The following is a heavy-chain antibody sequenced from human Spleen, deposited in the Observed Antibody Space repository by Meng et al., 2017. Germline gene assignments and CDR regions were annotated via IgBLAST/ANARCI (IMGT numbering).Heavy chain of an antibody. CDR3: ASFDHIPRRNYFDY. CDR2: IHHSGSA. V-gene: IGHV4-30-4*01. CDR1: GGSMSSGNYY. J-gene: IGHJ4*02. D-gene: IGHD2-21*01. Sequence: QVQLQESCLALMEPSQTLSLYLHVSGGSMSSGNYYWSWIRQPPGKGLEWIGYIHHSGSAYYNPSLKSRVSISVDTSKNHFSLNLNSMTAADTAVYYCASFDHIPRRNYFDYWGQGTLVTVSS.